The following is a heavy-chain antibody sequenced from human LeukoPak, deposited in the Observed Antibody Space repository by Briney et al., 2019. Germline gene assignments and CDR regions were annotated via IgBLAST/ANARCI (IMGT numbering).Heavy chain of an antibody. J-gene: IGHJ3*01. CDR2: ISRSSNYI. Sequence: KPGGSLRLSCAASGFTFSTYNMNWVRQAPGKGLEWVSSISRSSNYIYYADSVKGRFTISRDNSKNTLDLQMNGLRAEDTAVYYCARDRGAGYCSGGGCYSAVFDLWGQGTMVTVSS. V-gene: IGHV3-21*04. CDR1: GFTFSTYN. D-gene: IGHD2-15*01. CDR3: ARDRGAGYCSGGGCYSAVFDL.